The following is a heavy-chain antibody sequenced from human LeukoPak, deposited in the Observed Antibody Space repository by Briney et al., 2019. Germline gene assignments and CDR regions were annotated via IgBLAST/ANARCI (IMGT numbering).Heavy chain of an antibody. J-gene: IGHJ4*02. CDR2: IWYDGSNK. D-gene: IGHD5-18*01. Sequence: GRSLRLSCAASGFTFSSYGMHWVRQAPGKGLEWVAVIWYDGSNKYYADSVEGRFTISRDNSKNTLYLQMNSLRAEDTAVYYCARDLDTAMVFFDYWGQGTLVTVSS. CDR3: ARDLDTAMVFFDY. CDR1: GFTFSSYG. V-gene: IGHV3-33*01.